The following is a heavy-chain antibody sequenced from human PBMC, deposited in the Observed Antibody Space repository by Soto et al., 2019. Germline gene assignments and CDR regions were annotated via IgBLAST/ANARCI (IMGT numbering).Heavy chain of an antibody. CDR3: ARVLFSSSWYGYGEYFQH. Sequence: SETLSLTCAVSGGSISSGGYSWSWIRQPPGKGLEWIGYIYHSGSTYYNPSLKSRVTISVDRSKNQFSLKLSSVTAADTAVYYCARVLFSSSWYGYGEYFQHWGQGTLVTVSS. D-gene: IGHD6-13*01. CDR1: GGSISSGGYS. J-gene: IGHJ1*01. V-gene: IGHV4-30-2*01. CDR2: IYHSGST.